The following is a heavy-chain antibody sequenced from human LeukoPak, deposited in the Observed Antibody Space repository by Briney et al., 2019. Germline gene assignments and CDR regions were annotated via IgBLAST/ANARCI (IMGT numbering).Heavy chain of an antibody. J-gene: IGHJ4*02. CDR3: ARSPAAILMPDY. Sequence: ASVKVSCKASGGTFSSYTISWVRQDPGQGLEWMGRIIPILGIANYAQKFQGRVTITADKSTSTAYMELSSLRSEDTAVYYCARSPAAILMPDYWGQGTLVTVSS. D-gene: IGHD2-2*02. V-gene: IGHV1-69*02. CDR2: IIPILGIA. CDR1: GGTFSSYT.